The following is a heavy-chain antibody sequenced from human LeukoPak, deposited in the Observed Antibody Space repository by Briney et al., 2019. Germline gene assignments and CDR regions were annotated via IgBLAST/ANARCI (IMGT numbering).Heavy chain of an antibody. CDR3: ARSLVVPAAVQYNWFDP. CDR2: INHSGST. J-gene: IGHJ5*02. V-gene: IGHV4-34*01. Sequence: SETLSLTCTVYGGSFSGYYWSWIRQPPGKGLEWIGEINHSGSTSYNPSLKSRVTISVDTSKNQFSLKLSSVTAADTAVYYCARSLVVPAAVQYNWFDPWGQGTLVTVSS. D-gene: IGHD2-2*01. CDR1: GGSFSGYY.